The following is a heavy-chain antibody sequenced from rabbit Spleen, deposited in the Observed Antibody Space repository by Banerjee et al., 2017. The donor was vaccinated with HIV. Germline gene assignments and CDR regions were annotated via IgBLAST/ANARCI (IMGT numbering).Heavy chain of an antibody. CDR2: IYTGSGNT. D-gene: IGHD1-1*01. CDR1: GFSFSSNW. V-gene: IGHV1S45*01. J-gene: IGHJ4*01. Sequence: LEESGGDLVKPGGTLTLTCTVSGFSFSSNWICWVRQAPGKGLEWIASIYTGSGNTYYANWAKGRFTISKTSSTTVTLQMTSLTAADTATYFCARSINWSNRGLNLWGQGTLVTVS. CDR3: ARSINWSNRGLNL.